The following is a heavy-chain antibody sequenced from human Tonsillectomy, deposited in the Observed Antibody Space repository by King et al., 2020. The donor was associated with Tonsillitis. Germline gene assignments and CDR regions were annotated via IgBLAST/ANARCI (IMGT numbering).Heavy chain of an antibody. J-gene: IGHJ6*02. Sequence: QLQLQESGPGLVKPSQTLSLTCTVSGGSISSGDYYWSWIRQPPGKGLEWIGYIYYSGSTYYNPSLKSRVTISVDTSKNQFSLNLTSVTAADTAVYYCATATLVYYYGMDVWGQGTTVTVSS. V-gene: IGHV4-30-4*01. CDR2: IYYSGST. CDR1: GGSISSGDYY. CDR3: ATATLVYYYGMDV. D-gene: IGHD2-15*01.